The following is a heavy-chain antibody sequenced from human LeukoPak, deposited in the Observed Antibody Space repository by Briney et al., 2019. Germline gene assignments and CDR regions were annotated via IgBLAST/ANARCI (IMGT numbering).Heavy chain of an antibody. CDR2: IYSGGST. CDR3: AKGRAGNYYYDSSDY. CDR1: EFSVGSNY. V-gene: IGHV3-66*01. D-gene: IGHD3-22*01. J-gene: IGHJ4*02. Sequence: GGSLRLSCAASEFSVGSNYMTWVRQAPGKGLEWVSLIYSGGSTYYAGSVKGRFTISRDNSKNTLYLQMNSLRVEDTAVYYCAKGRAGNYYYDSSDYWGQGTLVTVSS.